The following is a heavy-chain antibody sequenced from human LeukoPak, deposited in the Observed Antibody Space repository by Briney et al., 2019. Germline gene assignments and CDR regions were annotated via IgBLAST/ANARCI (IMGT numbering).Heavy chain of an antibody. V-gene: IGHV4-59*08. Sequence: PSETLSLTCTVSGGSIGSYCWSWIRQPPGKGLGWIGYIYYTGGTNYNPSLKSRVTLSVDTSRNQFSLNLNSVTAADTAVYYCARHEGRSGWNGWYDHWGQGILVTVSS. CDR3: ARHEGRSGWNGWYDH. CDR1: GGSIGSYC. J-gene: IGHJ4*02. CDR2: IYYTGGT. D-gene: IGHD6-19*01.